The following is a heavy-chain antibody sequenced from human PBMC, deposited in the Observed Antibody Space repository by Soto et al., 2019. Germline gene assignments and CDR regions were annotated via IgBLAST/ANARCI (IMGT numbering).Heavy chain of an antibody. V-gene: IGHV3-30*03. D-gene: IGHD1-26*01. Sequence: QVQLVESGGGVVQPGRSLRLSCAASGFTFSSYGMHWVRQAPGKGLEWVAVISYDGSNKYYADSVKGRFTISRDNSKNPLYLQMNRLRAEENAGYFCAAQKGELLRGLGYWGQGTLVTVSS. CDR2: ISYDGSNK. J-gene: IGHJ4*02. CDR1: GFTFSSYG. CDR3: AAQKGELLRGLGY.